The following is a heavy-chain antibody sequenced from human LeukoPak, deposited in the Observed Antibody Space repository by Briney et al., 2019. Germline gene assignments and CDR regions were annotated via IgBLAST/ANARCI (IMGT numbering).Heavy chain of an antibody. Sequence: ASVKVSCKASGYTFTSYGISWVRQAPGQGLEWMGWISAYNGNTNYAQKLQGRVTMTTDTSTSTAYMELRSLRSDDTAVYYCARDQEVLWSGELSDFDYWGQGTLVTVSS. V-gene: IGHV1-18*01. CDR1: GYTFTSYG. CDR2: ISAYNGNT. CDR3: ARDQEVLWSGELSDFDY. J-gene: IGHJ4*02. D-gene: IGHD3-10*01.